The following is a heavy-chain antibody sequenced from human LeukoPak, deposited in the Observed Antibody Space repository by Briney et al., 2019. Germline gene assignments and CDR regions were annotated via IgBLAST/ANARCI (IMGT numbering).Heavy chain of an antibody. CDR3: AKEGRYSSSWYDYFDY. Sequence: GGSLRLSCAASGFSFSTYTMNWVRQAPGKGLDWVSVISGSGGSTYYADSVKGRFTISRDNSKNTLYLQMNSLRAEDTAVYYCAKEGRYSSSWYDYFDYWGQGTLVTVSS. CDR2: ISGSGGST. D-gene: IGHD6-13*01. V-gene: IGHV3-23*01. CDR1: GFSFSTYT. J-gene: IGHJ4*02.